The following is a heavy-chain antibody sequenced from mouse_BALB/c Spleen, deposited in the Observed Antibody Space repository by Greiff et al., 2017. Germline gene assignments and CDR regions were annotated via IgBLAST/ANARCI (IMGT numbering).Heavy chain of an antibody. Sequence: VQLQQSGPELVKPGASVKMSCKASGYTFTSYVMHWVKQKPGQGLEWIGYINPYNDGTKYNEKFKGKATLTSDKSSSTAYMELSSLTSEDSAVYYCARPYGSSYYAMDDWGQGTSVTVSS. CDR3: ARPYGSSYYAMDD. D-gene: IGHD1-1*01. V-gene: IGHV1-14*01. CDR1: GYTFTSYV. J-gene: IGHJ4*01. CDR2: INPYNDGT.